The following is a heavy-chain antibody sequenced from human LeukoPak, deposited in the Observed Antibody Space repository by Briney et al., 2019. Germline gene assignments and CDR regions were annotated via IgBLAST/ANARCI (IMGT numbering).Heavy chain of an antibody. V-gene: IGHV4-38-2*02. CDR1: DDSISSGYY. D-gene: IGHD3-10*01. Sequence: SETLSLTCTVSDDSISSGYYWGWIRQPPGKGLEWIGSIYHSGSTYYNPSLKSRVTISVDTSKNQFSLKLSSVTAADTAVYYCARGGGITMVRGATELPIPDYWGQGTLVTVSS. CDR3: ARGGGITMVRGATELPIPDY. CDR2: IYHSGST. J-gene: IGHJ4*02.